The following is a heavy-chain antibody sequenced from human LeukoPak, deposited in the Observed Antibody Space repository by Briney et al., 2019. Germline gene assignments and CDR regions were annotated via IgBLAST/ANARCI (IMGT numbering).Heavy chain of an antibody. CDR2: ITATGDTA. Sequence: GGSLRLSCAASGFTFSSYAMSWIRQAPGKGLEWVAIITATGDTAYYADSVKGRFTISRDNSRNTVYMQMDSLRAEDTAIYYCAGDRNSDWYSPLDYWGQGSQVTVSP. CDR1: GFTFSSYA. V-gene: IGHV3-23*01. J-gene: IGHJ4*02. CDR3: AGDRNSDWYSPLDY. D-gene: IGHD6-19*01.